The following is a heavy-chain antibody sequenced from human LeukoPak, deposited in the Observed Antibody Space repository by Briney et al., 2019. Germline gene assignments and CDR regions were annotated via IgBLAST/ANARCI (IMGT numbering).Heavy chain of an antibody. CDR1: GFTFSSYE. CDR2: IKQDGSEK. D-gene: IGHD6-19*01. J-gene: IGHJ4*02. CDR3: AREVGIAVSK. Sequence: GGPLRLSCAASGFTFSSYEMNWVRQAPGKGLEWVANIKQDGSEKYYVDSVKGRFTISRDNAKNSLYLQMNSLRAEDTAVYYCAREVGIAVSKWGQGTLVTVSS. V-gene: IGHV3-7*01.